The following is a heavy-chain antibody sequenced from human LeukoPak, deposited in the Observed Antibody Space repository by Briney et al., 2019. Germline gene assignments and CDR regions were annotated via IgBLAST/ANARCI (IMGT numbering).Heavy chain of an antibody. D-gene: IGHD1-26*01. CDR1: GFTFSSYW. CDR3: ARGVGATSADYFDY. V-gene: IGHV3-7*01. Sequence: GGSLRLSCAASGFTFSSYWMSWVRQAPGKGLEWVANIKQEGSEKYYVDSVKGRFTISRDNAKNSLYLQMNSLRAEDTAVYYCARGVGATSADYFDYWGQGTLVTVSS. CDR2: IKQEGSEK. J-gene: IGHJ4*02.